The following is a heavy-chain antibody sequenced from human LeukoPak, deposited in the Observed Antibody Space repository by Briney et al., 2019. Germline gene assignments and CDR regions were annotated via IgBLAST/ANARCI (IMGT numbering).Heavy chain of an antibody. CDR3: ATVASREVGATFDY. V-gene: IGHV1-69-2*01. D-gene: IGHD1-26*01. CDR1: GYTFTDYY. J-gene: IGHJ4*02. Sequence: ASVKVSCKVSGYTFTDYYMHWVQQAPGKGLEWMGLVDPEDGETIYAEKFQGRVTITADTSTDTAYMELSSLRSEDTAVYYCATVASREVGATFDYWGQVTLVTVSS. CDR2: VDPEDGET.